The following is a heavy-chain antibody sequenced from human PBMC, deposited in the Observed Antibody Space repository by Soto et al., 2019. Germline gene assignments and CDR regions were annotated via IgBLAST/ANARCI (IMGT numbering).Heavy chain of an antibody. J-gene: IGHJ4*02. CDR3: ARGSKDSYPGSRIFDF. CDR1: GFSVSSNY. V-gene: IGHV3-53*01. CDR2: IFSAGDT. Sequence: GGSLRLSCAASGFSVSSNYMSWVRQAPGKGLEWVSIIFSAGDTYYADSVRGRFTFSRDNSKNTVYLQMSSLRADDSAVYYCARGSKDSYPGSRIFDFWGRGTLVTV. D-gene: IGHD2-15*01.